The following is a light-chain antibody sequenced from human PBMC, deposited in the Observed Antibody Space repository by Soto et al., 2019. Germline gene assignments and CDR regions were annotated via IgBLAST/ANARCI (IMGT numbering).Light chain of an antibody. Sequence: QSALTQPASVSGSPGQSITISCTGTSSDIGGYAHVSWYQQHPGKAPKLMIYDVSVRPSGVSDRFSGSKSANTASLTISGLQAEDEADYYCNSYTTSISLYVFGPGTKVTVL. CDR2: DVS. CDR1: SSDIGGYAH. V-gene: IGLV2-14*01. CDR3: NSYTTSISLYV. J-gene: IGLJ1*01.